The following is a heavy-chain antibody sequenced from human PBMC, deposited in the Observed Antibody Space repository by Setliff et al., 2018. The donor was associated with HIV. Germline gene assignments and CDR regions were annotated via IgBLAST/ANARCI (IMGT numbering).Heavy chain of an antibody. J-gene: IGHJ6*03. CDR1: GYTFNNYG. CDR3: ASDSPTARFEELEDHYYYFMDV. D-gene: IGHD3-10*01. Sequence: ASVKVSCKASGYTFNNYGVMWVRQVPGQGLEWMGGIIPIFGTANYAQNFGGRVTITADQSTSTSYLQLNSLRFEDTAIYYCASDSPTARFEELEDHYYYFMDVWGKGTTVTVSS. CDR2: IIPIFGTA. V-gene: IGHV1-69*13.